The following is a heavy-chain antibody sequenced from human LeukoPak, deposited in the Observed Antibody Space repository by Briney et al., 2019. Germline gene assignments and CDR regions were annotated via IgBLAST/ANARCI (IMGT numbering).Heavy chain of an antibody. CDR3: ARAGVRTPNRRWYDS. CDR2: INEDGGET. Sequence: PGGSLRLSCVASGFTFNTYSMAWVRQAPGKGLEWMANINEDGGETNYVASVKGRFTISRDNAKTSLYLQMDSLRAEDTAVYYCARAGVRTPNRRWYDSWGQGTLVTVSS. CDR1: GFTFNTYS. D-gene: IGHD4-23*01. V-gene: IGHV3-7*03. J-gene: IGHJ5*02.